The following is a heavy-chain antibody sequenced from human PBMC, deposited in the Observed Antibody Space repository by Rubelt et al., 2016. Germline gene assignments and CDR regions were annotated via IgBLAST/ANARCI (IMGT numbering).Heavy chain of an antibody. Sequence: QVQLQESGPGLVKPSETLSLTCTVSGGSISSYYWNWIRQPPGKGLEWIGEINHSGSTNYNPSLKSRVTISVDTSKNQFSLKLSAVTAADTAVYYCARDLTGFDIWGQGTMVTVSS. CDR3: ARDLTGFDI. CDR2: INHSGST. J-gene: IGHJ3*02. V-gene: IGHV4-59*01. CDR1: GGSISSYY.